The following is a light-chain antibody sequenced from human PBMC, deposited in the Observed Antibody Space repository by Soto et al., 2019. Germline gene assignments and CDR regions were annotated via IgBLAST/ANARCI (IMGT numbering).Light chain of an antibody. J-gene: IGLJ1*01. CDR3: SSYTTSNTRQIV. CDR2: DVS. Sequence: QSVLNQPASVSGSPGQSITISCTGTSSDVGGYNYVSWYQQYPGKAPKLMIYDVSNRPSGVSNRFSGSKSGNTASLTISGLQPEDEADYYCSSYTTSNTRQIVFGTGTKVTVL. CDR1: SSDVGGYNY. V-gene: IGLV2-14*01.